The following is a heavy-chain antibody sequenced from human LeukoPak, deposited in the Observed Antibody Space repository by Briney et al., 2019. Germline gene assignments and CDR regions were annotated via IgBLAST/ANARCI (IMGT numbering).Heavy chain of an antibody. CDR3: AKGGGYEAQYYYYYLDA. J-gene: IGHJ6*03. V-gene: IGHV3-30*18. CDR1: GFTFSSYG. CDR2: ISYDGSNK. D-gene: IGHD5-12*01. Sequence: PGRSLRLSCAASGFTFSSYGMHWVRQAPGKGLEWVAVISYDGSNKYYADSVKGRFTISRDNSKNTLYLQMKSLRAEDTAVYYCAKGGGYEAQYYYYYLDAWGKGTTVTISS.